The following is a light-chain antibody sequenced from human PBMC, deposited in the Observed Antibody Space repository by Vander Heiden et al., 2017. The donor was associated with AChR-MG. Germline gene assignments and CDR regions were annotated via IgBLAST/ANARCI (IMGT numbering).Light chain of an antibody. CDR2: EVS. V-gene: IGKV2-29*01. J-gene: IGKJ4*01. Sequence: DIVLTPTPLSLSATPGQPASISCKSSQSLLHSDGRNFLYWYLQKPGQSPHLLIYEVSRRFSGVPDRFSGSGSGTDFTLKISRVEAEDVGVYYCMQGTHRPITFGGGTKVEIK. CDR1: QSLLHSDGRNF. CDR3: MQGTHRPIT.